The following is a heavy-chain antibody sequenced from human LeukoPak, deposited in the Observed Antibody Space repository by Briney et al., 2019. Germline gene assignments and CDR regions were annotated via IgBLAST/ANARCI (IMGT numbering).Heavy chain of an antibody. CDR1: GFTFSSYA. J-gene: IGHJ4*02. V-gene: IGHV3-23*01. CDR2: ISGSGGST. D-gene: IGHD3-3*01. Sequence: GGSLRLSCAASGFTFSSYAMSCVRQAPGKGLEWVSAISGSGGSTYYADSVKGRFTISRDNSKNTLYLQMNSLRAEDTAVYYCAKDGRFLEWLPPYFDYWGQGTLVTVSS. CDR3: AKDGRFLEWLPPYFDY.